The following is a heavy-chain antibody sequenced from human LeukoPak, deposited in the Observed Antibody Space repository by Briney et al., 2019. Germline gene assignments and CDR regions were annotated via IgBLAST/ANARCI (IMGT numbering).Heavy chain of an antibody. CDR3: ARVSYCSGGSCYSYYYYYGMDV. Sequence: PSETLSLTCTVSGYSISSGYYWGWIRQPPGKGLEWIGSIYHSGSTYYNPSLKSRVTISVDTSKNQFSLKLSSVTAADTAVYYCARVSYCSGGSCYSYYYYYGMDVWGQGTTVTVSS. CDR1: GYSISSGYY. CDR2: IYHSGST. J-gene: IGHJ6*02. D-gene: IGHD2-15*01. V-gene: IGHV4-38-2*02.